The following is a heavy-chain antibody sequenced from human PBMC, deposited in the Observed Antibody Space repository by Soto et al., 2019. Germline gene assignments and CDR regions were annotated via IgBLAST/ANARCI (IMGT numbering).Heavy chain of an antibody. CDR1: VFTFSDYY. CDR2: ISTSGSTI. V-gene: IGHV3-11*01. J-gene: IGHJ3*02. CDR3: ARGGAGRRSGRMGAFDI. Sequence: VGSLRLSCAASVFTFSDYYMSCIRHSPGKGLEWVSYISTSGSTIYYADSVKGRFTISRDNAKNSLYLQMNSLRAEDTAVYYCARGGAGRRSGRMGAFDIWGQVTMVTVSS. D-gene: IGHD6-19*01.